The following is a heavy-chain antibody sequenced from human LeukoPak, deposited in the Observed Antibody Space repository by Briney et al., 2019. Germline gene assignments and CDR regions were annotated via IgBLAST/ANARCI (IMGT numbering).Heavy chain of an antibody. J-gene: IGHJ6*02. V-gene: IGHV3-7*01. Sequence: GGSLRLSCAASGFTFGSYWMSWVRQAPGKGLEWVANIKQDGSEKYYVDSVKGRFTISRDNAKNSLYLQMNGLRAEDTAVYYCARHRSTRYYYGMDVWGQGTTVTVSS. D-gene: IGHD2-2*01. CDR1: GFTFGSYW. CDR3: ARHRSTRYYYGMDV. CDR2: IKQDGSEK.